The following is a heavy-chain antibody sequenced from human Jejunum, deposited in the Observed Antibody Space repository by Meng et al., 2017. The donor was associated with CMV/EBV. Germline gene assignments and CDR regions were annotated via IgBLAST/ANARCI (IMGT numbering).Heavy chain of an antibody. CDR1: GFTFSSYS. V-gene: IGHV3-48*04. Sequence: AASGFTFSSYSMNWVRQAPGKGLEWLSYIDSFSSTMYYADSVKGRFTISRDNAKNSLYLQMNSLRAEDTAVYYCARDSIASALDYWGQGMLVTVSS. CDR3: ARDSIASALDY. J-gene: IGHJ4*02. D-gene: IGHD3-3*02. CDR2: IDSFSSTM.